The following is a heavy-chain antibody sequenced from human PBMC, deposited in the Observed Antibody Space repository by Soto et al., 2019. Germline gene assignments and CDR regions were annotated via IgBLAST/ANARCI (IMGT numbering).Heavy chain of an antibody. V-gene: IGHV3-21*01. CDR1: GFTFSSYT. CDR3: AREKDIALGALGYYYYGMDV. D-gene: IGHD2-8*02. CDR2: ISSSGTYI. Sequence: EVQLVESGGGLVQPGGSLRLSCAASGFTFSSYTLSWVRQAPGKGLEWVSSISSSGTYIYYTDSLRGRFTISRDNARKSLDLQMNSLGPDDTAVYYCAREKDIALGALGYYYYGMDVWGQGTTVTVSS. J-gene: IGHJ6*02.